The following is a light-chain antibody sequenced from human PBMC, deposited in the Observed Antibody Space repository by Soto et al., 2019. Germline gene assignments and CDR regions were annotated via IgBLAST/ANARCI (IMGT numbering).Light chain of an antibody. CDR2: GAS. V-gene: IGKV3-15*01. J-gene: IGKJ1*01. CDR1: QSVSRN. Sequence: EIVMTQSPATLSVSPGERATLSCRASQSVSRNLAWYQQKLGQAPRLLIYGASTRATGIPARFSGSGSGTEFTLTISSLQSEDFAVYHCQQYNKWPLWTFGQGTKVEIK. CDR3: QQYNKWPLWT.